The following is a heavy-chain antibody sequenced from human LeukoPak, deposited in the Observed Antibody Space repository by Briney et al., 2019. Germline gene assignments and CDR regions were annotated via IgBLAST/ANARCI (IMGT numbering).Heavy chain of an antibody. Sequence: PGGSLTPSCAASGFTLSSYAMSWVRQAPGKGLEWVSCVSGSGGSTYYADSVKGRFTISRDNSKNTLYLQMNSLRAEDTAVYYCAKDLDIVATITGNWGQGTLVTVSS. CDR1: GFTLSSYA. D-gene: IGHD5-12*01. CDR3: AKDLDIVATITGN. J-gene: IGHJ4*02. V-gene: IGHV3-23*01. CDR2: VSGSGGST.